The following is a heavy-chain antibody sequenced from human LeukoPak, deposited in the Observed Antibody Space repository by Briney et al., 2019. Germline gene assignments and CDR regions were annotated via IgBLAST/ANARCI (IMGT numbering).Heavy chain of an antibody. CDR2: FSYSGGT. V-gene: IGHV4-59*01. J-gene: IGHJ4*02. D-gene: IGHD3-16*01. Sequence: SETLSLTCTVSGRSINNLFWTWIRQPPGKGLEWIGYFSYSGGTTYNPSLKSRVTISIDTSKNQFSLNLNSVTAADTAVYYCAREGPLGKYYDYWGPGTLVTVSS. CDR1: GRSINNLF. CDR3: AREGPLGKYYDY.